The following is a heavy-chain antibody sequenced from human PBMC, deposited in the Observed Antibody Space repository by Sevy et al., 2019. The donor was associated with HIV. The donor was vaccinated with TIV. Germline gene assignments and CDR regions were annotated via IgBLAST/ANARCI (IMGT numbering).Heavy chain of an antibody. CDR2: ISYDGSNK. CDR3: ARARNSITSFGVVIQTFLLDY. CDR1: GFTFSSYA. J-gene: IGHJ4*02. V-gene: IGHV3-30-3*01. D-gene: IGHD3-3*01. Sequence: GGSLRLSCAASGFTFSSYAMHWVRQAPGKGLEWVAVISYDGSNKYYEDSVKGRFTISRDNSKNTLYLQMNSLRAEDRAVYYCARARNSITSFGVVIQTFLLDYWGQGTLVTVSS.